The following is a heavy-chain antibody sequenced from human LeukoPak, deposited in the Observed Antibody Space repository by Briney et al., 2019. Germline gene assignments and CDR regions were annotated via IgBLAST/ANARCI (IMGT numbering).Heavy chain of an antibody. CDR3: VKGCSYTSCYTSDY. CDR1: GFTFNNYA. CDR2: ISGSGDST. V-gene: IGHV3-23*01. Sequence: GGSLRLSCAASGFTFNNYAMTWVRQAPGKGLEWVSTISGSGDSTHYADSVKGRFTISRDNSKNMLYLQMNSLRVEDTAIYYCVKGCSYTSCYTSDYWGQGTLVTASS. J-gene: IGHJ4*02. D-gene: IGHD2-2*02.